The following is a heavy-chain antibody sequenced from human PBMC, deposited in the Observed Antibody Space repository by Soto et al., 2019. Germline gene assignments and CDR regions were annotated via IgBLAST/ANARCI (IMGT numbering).Heavy chain of an antibody. CDR3: ARSRYCSGGSCYSEVDPLYGMDV. CDR1: GGTFSSYA. V-gene: IGHV1-69*13. CDR2: IIPIFGTA. Sequence: SVKVSCKASGGTFSSYAISWVRQAPGQGLEWMGGIIPIFGTANYAQKFQGRVTITADESTSTAYMELSSLRSEDTAVYYCARSRYCSGGSCYSEVDPLYGMDVWGQGTTVTVSS. J-gene: IGHJ6*02. D-gene: IGHD2-15*01.